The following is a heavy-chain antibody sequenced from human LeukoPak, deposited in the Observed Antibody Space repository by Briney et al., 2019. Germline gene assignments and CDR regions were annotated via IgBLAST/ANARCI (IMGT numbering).Heavy chain of an antibody. Sequence: SETLSLSCTASGFSISSNCYYWVRLPPAPGQGWEWLGTMYYSGSTYYNPSLKSRVTLSVDNSKNQFSLKLSSVTAADTAVYYCARGVYSTYVDSWGQGTLVTVSS. V-gene: IGHV4-39*01. J-gene: IGHJ4*02. D-gene: IGHD6-13*01. CDR2: MYYSGST. CDR1: GFSISSNCYY. CDR3: ARGVYSTYVDS.